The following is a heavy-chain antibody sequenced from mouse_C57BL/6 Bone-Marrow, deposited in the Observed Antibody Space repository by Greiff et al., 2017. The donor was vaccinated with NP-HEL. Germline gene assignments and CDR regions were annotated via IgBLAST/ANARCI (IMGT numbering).Heavy chain of an antibody. CDR1: GFTFSDYG. CDR3: ARPDYYDYDGFAY. CDR2: ISSGSSTI. D-gene: IGHD2-4*01. J-gene: IGHJ3*01. Sequence: DVMLVESGGGLVKPGGSLKLSCAASGFTFSDYGMHWVRQAPEKGLEWVAYISSGSSTIYYADTVKGRFTISRDNAKNTLFLQMTSLRSEDTAMYYCARPDYYDYDGFAYWGQGTLVTVSA. V-gene: IGHV5-17*01.